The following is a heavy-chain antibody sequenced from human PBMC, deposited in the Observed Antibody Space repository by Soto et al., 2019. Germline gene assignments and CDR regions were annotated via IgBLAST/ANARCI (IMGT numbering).Heavy chain of an antibody. CDR3: ARSPGYEYYYYYMDV. CDR2: IYPGDSDT. D-gene: IGHD3-3*01. J-gene: IGHJ6*03. Sequence: GESLKISCKGSGYSFTSYWIGWVRQMPGKGLEWMGIIYPGDSDTRYSPSFQGQVTISADKSISTAYLQWSSLKASDTAMYYCARSPGYEYYYYYMDVWGKGTTVTVSS. V-gene: IGHV5-51*01. CDR1: GYSFTSYW.